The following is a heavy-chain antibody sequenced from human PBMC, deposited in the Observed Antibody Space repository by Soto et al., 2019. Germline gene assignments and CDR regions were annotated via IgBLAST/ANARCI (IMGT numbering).Heavy chain of an antibody. Sequence: ASVKVSCKASGYTFTGYYMHWMRQAPGQGLEWMGRINTNSGDTNYAERLQGRVTVTRDTSNSTAYMELNRLTSDDTAVYYCARLPPPGLNYYCMDVWGQGTMVTVSS. CDR1: GYTFTGYY. J-gene: IGHJ6*02. CDR3: ARLPPPGLNYYCMDV. CDR2: INTNSGDT. V-gene: IGHV1-2*06.